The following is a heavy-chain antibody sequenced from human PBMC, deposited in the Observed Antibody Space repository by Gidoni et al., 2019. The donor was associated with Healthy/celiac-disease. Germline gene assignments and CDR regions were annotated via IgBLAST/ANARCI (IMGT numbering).Heavy chain of an antibody. CDR2: IIPILGIA. CDR3: ARDLSVVVPAVQNWFDP. CDR1: GGTFSSYA. V-gene: IGHV1-69*04. D-gene: IGHD2-2*01. Sequence: QVQLVQSGAEVTKPGSSVKVSCKASGGTFSSYAISWVRQAPGQGLEWMGRIIPILGIANYAQKFQGRVTITADKSTSTAYMELSSLRSEDTAVYYCARDLSVVVPAVQNWFDPWGQGTLVTVSS. J-gene: IGHJ5*02.